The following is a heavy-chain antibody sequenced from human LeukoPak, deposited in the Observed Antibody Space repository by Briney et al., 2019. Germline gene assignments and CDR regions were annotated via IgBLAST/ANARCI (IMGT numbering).Heavy chain of an antibody. CDR2: ISRGGNSI. CDR3: ARDNWVDC. Sequence: GESLRLSCAASGFTFSDYYMNWLRQAPGKGLEWVSSISRGGNSIYYAESVKGRFTISRDNAKNSLYLQMNSLRAEDTAIYYCARDNWVDCWGQGTLVTVSS. CDR1: GFTFSDYY. V-gene: IGHV3-11*01. J-gene: IGHJ5*01.